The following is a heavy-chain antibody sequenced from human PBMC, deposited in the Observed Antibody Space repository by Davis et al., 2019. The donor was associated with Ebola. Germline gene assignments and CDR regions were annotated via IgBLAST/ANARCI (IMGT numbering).Heavy chain of an antibody. V-gene: IGHV3-33*01. D-gene: IGHD6-13*01. CDR3: ARGGLSEQQLVRVGNWFDP. J-gene: IGHJ5*02. CDR2: MWYDGSNK. Sequence: PGESLKISCAASGFTFSNYGMHWVRQAPGKGLEWVAVMWYDGSNKYYADSVKGRFTISRDNSKNTLYLQMNSLRAEDTAVYYCARGGLSEQQLVRVGNWFDPWGQGTLVTVSS. CDR1: GFTFSNYG.